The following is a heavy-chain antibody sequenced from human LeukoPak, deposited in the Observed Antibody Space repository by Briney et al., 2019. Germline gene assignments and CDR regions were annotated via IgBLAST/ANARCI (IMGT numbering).Heavy chain of an antibody. CDR2: IKSNADGGTP. CDR3: TTFYHEYSPY. J-gene: IGHJ4*02. Sequence: GGSLTLSCAASGFSFMNAWMIWVRQAPGKGLEWVGRIKSNADGGTPDYAAPARGRFTISRDDSKNTLYLQMNSLKTEDTAVYYCTTFYHEYSPYWGRGTLVTVSS. CDR1: GFSFMNAW. D-gene: IGHD2/OR15-2a*01. V-gene: IGHV3-15*01.